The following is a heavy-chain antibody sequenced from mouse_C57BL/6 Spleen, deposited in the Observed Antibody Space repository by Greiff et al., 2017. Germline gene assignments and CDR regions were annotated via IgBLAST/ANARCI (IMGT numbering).Heavy chain of an antibody. CDR3: ARDPVYWYFDV. Sequence: VQLQQPGAELVKPGASVKLSCKASGYTFTSYWMHWVKQRPGQGLEWIGMIHPNSGSTNYNEKFKSKATLTVDKSSSTAYMQLSSLTSEDSAVYYCARDPVYWYFDVWGTGTTVTVSS. V-gene: IGHV1-64*01. J-gene: IGHJ1*03. CDR2: IHPNSGST. CDR1: GYTFTSYW.